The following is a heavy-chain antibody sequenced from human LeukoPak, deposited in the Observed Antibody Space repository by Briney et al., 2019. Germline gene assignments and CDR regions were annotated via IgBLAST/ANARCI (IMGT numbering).Heavy chain of an antibody. J-gene: IGHJ3*02. V-gene: IGHV4-59*01. D-gene: IGHD5-24*01. CDR1: GGSISSYY. Sequence: SETLSLTCTVSGGSISSYYWSWIRQPPGKGLEWIGYIYYSGSTNYNPSLKSRVTISVDTSKNQFSLKLSSVTAADTAVYYCASSRDGYVHDAFDIWDQGTMVTVSS. CDR2: IYYSGST. CDR3: ASSRDGYVHDAFDI.